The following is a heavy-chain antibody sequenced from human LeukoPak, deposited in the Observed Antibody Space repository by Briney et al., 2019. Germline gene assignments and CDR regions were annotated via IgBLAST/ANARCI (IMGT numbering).Heavy chain of an antibody. D-gene: IGHD3-10*01. CDR3: ARARYYGSGSWYQDYYGMDV. Sequence: GGSLRLSCAASGFTFSSYWMHWVRQAPGKGLVWVSRINSDGSSTSYADSVKGRFTISRDNAKNTLYLQMNSLRAEDTAVYYCARARYYGSGSWYQDYYGMDVWGQGTTVTVSS. J-gene: IGHJ6*02. CDR1: GFTFSSYW. V-gene: IGHV3-74*01. CDR2: INSDGSST.